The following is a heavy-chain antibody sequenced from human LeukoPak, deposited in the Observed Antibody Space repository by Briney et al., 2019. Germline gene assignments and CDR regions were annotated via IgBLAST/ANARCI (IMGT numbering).Heavy chain of an antibody. CDR3: ARGADYSNYVGYFQH. J-gene: IGHJ1*01. D-gene: IGHD4-11*01. CDR2: INHSGST. CDR1: GGSFSGYY. Sequence: SETLSLTCAVYGGSFSGYYWSWIRQPPGKGLEWIGEINHSGSTNYNPSLKSRVVISVDTSKNQFSLKLSSVTAADTAVYYCARGADYSNYVGYFQHWGQGTLVTVSS. V-gene: IGHV4-34*01.